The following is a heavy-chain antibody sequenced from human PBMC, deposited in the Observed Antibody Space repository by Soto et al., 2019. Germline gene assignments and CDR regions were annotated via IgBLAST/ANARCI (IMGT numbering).Heavy chain of an antibody. V-gene: IGHV3-30*03. D-gene: IGHD2-21*02. CDR2: ISYDGATQ. CDR1: VLTFNTSG. J-gene: IGHJ6*02. Sequence: WWSLRLSCEVSVLTFNTSGMHWVRQAPGKGLEWLAVISYDGATQYYGDTVKGRFTISRDNSKNTLFLHMGRLRAEDTAMYYCATKARVTNYLYYGMDVWGLGTTVTVSS. CDR3: ATKARVTNYLYYGMDV.